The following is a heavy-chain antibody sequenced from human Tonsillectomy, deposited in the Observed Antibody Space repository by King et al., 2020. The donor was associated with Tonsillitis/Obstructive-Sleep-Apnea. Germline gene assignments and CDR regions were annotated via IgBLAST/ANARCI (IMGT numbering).Heavy chain of an antibody. D-gene: IGHD1-1*01. CDR3: ARLRGQLERLTPFDY. V-gene: IGHV4-39*01. CDR1: GGSISSSNYY. Sequence: QLQESGPGLVKPSETLSLTCTVSGGSISSSNYYWGWIRPPPGKGVGWIGSVHYMGGTSSNPSLKSRVTLSVDTSKNQFSLKLSSVTAADTAVYYCARLRGQLERLTPFDYWGQGTLVTVSS. CDR2: VHYMGGT. J-gene: IGHJ4*02.